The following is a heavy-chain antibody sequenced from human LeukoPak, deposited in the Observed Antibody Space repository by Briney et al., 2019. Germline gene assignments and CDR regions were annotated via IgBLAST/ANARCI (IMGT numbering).Heavy chain of an antibody. Sequence: GGSLRLSCAASGFTFSSYEMNWVRQALGKGLEWVSYISSSGSTIYYAASVKGRFTISRDNAKNSLYLQMNSLRAEDTAVYYCARDLAVAGTHYYYGMDVWGQGTTVTVSS. D-gene: IGHD6-19*01. J-gene: IGHJ6*02. V-gene: IGHV3-48*03. CDR1: GFTFSSYE. CDR2: ISSSGSTI. CDR3: ARDLAVAGTHYYYGMDV.